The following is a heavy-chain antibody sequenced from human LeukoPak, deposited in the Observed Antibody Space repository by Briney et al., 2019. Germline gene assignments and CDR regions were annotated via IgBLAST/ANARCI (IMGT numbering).Heavy chain of an antibody. V-gene: IGHV3-48*03. CDR3: AAGGYEFDY. Sequence: PGGSLRLSCAASGFTFSSYEMNWVRQAPGKGLEWVSYISSSGSTIYYADSVKGRFTISRDNAKNSLYLQMNSLRAEDAAVYYCAAGGYEFDYWGQGTLVTVSS. J-gene: IGHJ4*02. D-gene: IGHD5-12*01. CDR2: ISSSGSTI. CDR1: GFTFSSYE.